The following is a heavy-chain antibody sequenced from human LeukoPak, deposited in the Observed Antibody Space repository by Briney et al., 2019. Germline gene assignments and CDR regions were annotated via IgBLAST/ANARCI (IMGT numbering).Heavy chain of an antibody. CDR2: IYYSGSA. V-gene: IGHV4-59*01. J-gene: IGHJ4*02. CDR1: GDSISSYY. CDR3: ARGWKYTSGYRVTELGSGYSDY. D-gene: IGHD3-9*01. Sequence: SETLSLTCTVSGDSISSYYWSWMRHPPGKGLEWIGHIYYSGSANYNPSLKSRVTMSVDTSKTQFSLKLSSVTAADTAVYYCARGWKYTSGYRVTELGSGYSDYWGQGTLVTVSS.